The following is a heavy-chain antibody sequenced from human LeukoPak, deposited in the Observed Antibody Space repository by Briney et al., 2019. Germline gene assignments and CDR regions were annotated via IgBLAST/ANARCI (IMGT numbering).Heavy chain of an antibody. J-gene: IGHJ5*02. CDR1: GYTFTGYY. CDR2: INPNSGGT. D-gene: IGHD5-12*01. CDR3: ARGGPYSGYDPEGFDP. Sequence: GASVKVSCKASGYTFTGYYMHWVRQAPGQGLEWMGWINPNSGGTNYAQKFQGRVTMTRDTSISTAYMELSRLRSDDTAVYYCARGGPYSGYDPEGFDPWGQGTLVTVSS. V-gene: IGHV1-2*02.